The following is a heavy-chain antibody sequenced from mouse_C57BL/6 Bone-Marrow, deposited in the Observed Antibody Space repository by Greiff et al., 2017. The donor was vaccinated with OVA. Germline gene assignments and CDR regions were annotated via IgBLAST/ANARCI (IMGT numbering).Heavy chain of an antibody. J-gene: IGHJ1*03. CDR2: INPSNGGT. D-gene: IGHD1-1*01. V-gene: IGHV1-53*01. Sequence: QVQLQQPGTELVKPGASVKLSCKASGYTFTSYWMHWVKQRPGQGLEWIGKINPSNGGTNYNAKFQGKATITVDKSSSTAYLQLSSLTSEDAAVYYCARRSRYGSSYWYFDVWGTGTTVTVSA. CDR3: ARRSRYGSSYWYFDV. CDR1: GYTFTSYW.